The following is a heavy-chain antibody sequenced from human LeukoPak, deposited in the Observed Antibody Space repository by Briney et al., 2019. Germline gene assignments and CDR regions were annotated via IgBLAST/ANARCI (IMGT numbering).Heavy chain of an antibody. CDR3: ARDYPTFGVVSIFDY. D-gene: IGHD3-3*01. V-gene: IGHV1-69*05. CDR2: IIPIFGTA. CDR1: GGTFSSYA. Sequence: SVKVSCKASGGTFSSYAISWVRQAPGQGLEWMGRIIPIFGTANYAQKFQGRVTITTDESTSTAYMELSSLRSEDTAVYYCARDYPTFGVVSIFDYWRQGTLVSVSS. J-gene: IGHJ4*02.